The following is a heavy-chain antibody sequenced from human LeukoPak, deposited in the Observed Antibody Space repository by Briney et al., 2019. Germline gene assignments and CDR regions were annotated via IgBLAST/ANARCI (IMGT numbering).Heavy chain of an antibody. Sequence: ASVKVSCKASGYTFTSYYMHWVRQAPGQGLEWMGIINPSGGSTSYAQKFQGRVTMTRDTSISTAYMELSRLRSDDTAVYYCALSDTAFDWGQGTLVTVSS. CDR3: ALSDTAFD. D-gene: IGHD5-18*01. V-gene: IGHV1-46*01. J-gene: IGHJ4*02. CDR1: GYTFTSYY. CDR2: INPSGGST.